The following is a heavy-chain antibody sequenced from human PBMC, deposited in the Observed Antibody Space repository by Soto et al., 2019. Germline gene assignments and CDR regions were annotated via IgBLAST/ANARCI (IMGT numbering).Heavy chain of an antibody. CDR2: IYYSGST. CDR3: ARDGCSGGSCYAGSDYYYYGMDV. J-gene: IGHJ6*02. V-gene: IGHV4-31*03. CDR1: GGSISSGGYY. Sequence: SETLSLTCTVSGGSISSGGYYWSWIRQHPGKGLEWIGYIYYSGSTYYNPSLKSRVTISVDTSKNRFSLKLSSVTAADTAVYYCARDGCSGGSCYAGSDYYYYGMDVWGQGTTVTVSS. D-gene: IGHD2-15*01.